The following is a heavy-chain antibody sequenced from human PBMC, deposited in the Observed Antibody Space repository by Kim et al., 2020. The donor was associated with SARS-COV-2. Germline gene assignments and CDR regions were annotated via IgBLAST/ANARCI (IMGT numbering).Heavy chain of an antibody. V-gene: IGHV3-30*18. J-gene: IGHJ6*02. CDR2: ISYDGSNK. CDR1: GFTFSSYG. CDR3: AKALDVDVLRFLDSYGMDV. Sequence: GGSLRLSCAASGFTFSSYGMHWVRQAPGKGLEWVAVISYDGSNKYYADSVKGRFTISRDNSKNTLYLQMNSLRAEDTAVYYCAKALDVDVLRFLDSYGMDVWGQGTTVTVSS. D-gene: IGHD3-3*01.